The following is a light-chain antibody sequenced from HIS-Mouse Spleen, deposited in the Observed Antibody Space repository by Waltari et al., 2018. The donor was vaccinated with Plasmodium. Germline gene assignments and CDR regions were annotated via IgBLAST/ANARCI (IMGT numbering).Light chain of an antibody. V-gene: IGLV2-23*03. CDR3: CSYAGSSTFVV. CDR2: EGS. J-gene: IGLJ2*01. Sequence: QSALPQPAPVSGSPGPSIPISCTGTSSDVGSYNLFPWYQQHPGKAPKLRIYEGSKRPSGVSNRFSGSKSGNTASLTISGLQAEDEADYYCCSYAGSSTFVVFGGGTKLTVL. CDR1: SSDVGSYNL.